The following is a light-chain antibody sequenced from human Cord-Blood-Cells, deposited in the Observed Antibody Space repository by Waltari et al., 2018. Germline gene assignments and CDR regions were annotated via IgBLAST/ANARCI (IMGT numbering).Light chain of an antibody. CDR3: SSYTSSSNWV. CDR2: AVN. V-gene: IGLV2-14*01. J-gene: IGLJ3*02. Sequence: QSALTQPASVSGSPGQSITISCTGTSSDVGGYNYVSWYQQHPGKAPKLMIYAVNNRPSGVSNRFSGSTSGNTASLTISGLQAEDEADYYCSSYTSSSNWVFGGGTKLTVL. CDR1: SSDVGGYNY.